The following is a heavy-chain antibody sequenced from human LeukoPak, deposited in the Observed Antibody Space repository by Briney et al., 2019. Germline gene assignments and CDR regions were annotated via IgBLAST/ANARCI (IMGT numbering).Heavy chain of an antibody. CDR2: INEDGSEK. J-gene: IGHJ4*02. CDR3: ARGGVRRGYYDY. V-gene: IGHV3-7*01. D-gene: IGHD1-14*01. CDR1: GFSFGNYW. Sequence: GGSLRLSCAASGFSFGNYWMKWVRQDPVKGLEWVANINEDGSEKYYVDSVRGRFTISRDNAKNSLYLQMNSLRTEDTAVYYCARGGVRRGYYDYWGQGALVTVSS.